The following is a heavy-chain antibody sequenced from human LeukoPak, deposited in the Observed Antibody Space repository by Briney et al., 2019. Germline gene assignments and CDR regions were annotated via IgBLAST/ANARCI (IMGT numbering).Heavy chain of an antibody. Sequence: GGSLRLSCAASGFTFSSYSMNWVRQAPGKGLEWVSSISSSSSYIYYADSVKGRFTISRDNAKNSLYLQMNSLRSDDTAVYYCARTKSGYVMDDSWGQGTLVTVSS. J-gene: IGHJ4*02. CDR3: ARTKSGYVMDDS. D-gene: IGHD5-12*01. CDR1: GFTFSSYS. V-gene: IGHV3-21*04. CDR2: ISSSSSYI.